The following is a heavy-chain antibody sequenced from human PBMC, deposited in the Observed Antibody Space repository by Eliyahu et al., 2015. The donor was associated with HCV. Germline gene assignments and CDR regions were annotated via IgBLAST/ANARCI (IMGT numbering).Heavy chain of an antibody. Sequence: QVQLQESGPRLVKPSQTLSLXCTVSGGSISSGGYYWSWIRQHPGKGLEWIGYIYYSGSTYYNPSLKSRVTISVDTSKNQFSLKLSSVTAADTAVYYCARRGEDYGDYADAFDIWGQGTMVTVSS. CDR1: GGSISSGGYY. V-gene: IGHV4-31*03. D-gene: IGHD4-17*01. J-gene: IGHJ3*02. CDR2: IYYSGST. CDR3: ARRGEDYGDYADAFDI.